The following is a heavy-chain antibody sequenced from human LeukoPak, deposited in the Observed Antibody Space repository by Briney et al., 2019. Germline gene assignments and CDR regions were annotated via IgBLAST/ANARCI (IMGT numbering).Heavy chain of an antibody. CDR3: ARGPTSYDFWSGYYRRIFDY. J-gene: IGHJ4*02. CDR2: INHSGST. CDR1: GGSFSGYY. D-gene: IGHD3-3*01. V-gene: IGHV4-34*01. Sequence: SETLSLTCAVYGGSFSGYYWSWIRQPPGKGLEWIGEINHSGSTNYNPSLKSRVTISVDTSKNQFSLKLSSVTAADTAVYYCARGPTSYDFWSGYYRRIFDYWGQGTLVTVSS.